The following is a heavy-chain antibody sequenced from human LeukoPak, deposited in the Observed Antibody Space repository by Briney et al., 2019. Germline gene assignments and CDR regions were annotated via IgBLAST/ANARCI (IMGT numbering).Heavy chain of an antibody. D-gene: IGHD3-22*01. CDR1: GGSISSYY. CDR2: IYYSGST. Sequence: SETLSLTRTVSGGSISSYYWSWIRQPPGKGLEWIGYIYYSGSTNYNPSLKSRVTISVDTSKNQFSLKLSSVTAADTAVYYCARDYDSSGYYDYWGQGTLVTVSS. V-gene: IGHV4-59*01. CDR3: ARDYDSSGYYDY. J-gene: IGHJ4*02.